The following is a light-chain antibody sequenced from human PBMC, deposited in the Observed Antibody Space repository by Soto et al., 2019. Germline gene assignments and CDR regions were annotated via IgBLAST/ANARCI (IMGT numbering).Light chain of an antibody. CDR3: QQLNSYNLT. V-gene: IGKV1-9*01. CDR2: AAS. CDR1: QGISSY. Sequence: IQLTQSPSCLSASLVYRFTITYRSSQGISSYLAWYQQKPGKAAKLLISAASTLQSGVPSRFSGSGSGTDFTLTISSLQHEDFATYYCQQLNSYNLTFGQGTGVEI. J-gene: IGKJ5*01.